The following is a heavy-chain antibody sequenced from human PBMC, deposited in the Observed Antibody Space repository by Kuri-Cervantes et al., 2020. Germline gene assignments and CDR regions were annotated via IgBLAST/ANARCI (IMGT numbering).Heavy chain of an antibody. CDR2: IYWDDDK. CDR3: ARGSSSHHYYYYMDV. J-gene: IGHJ6*03. V-gene: IGHV2-5*02. D-gene: IGHD6-6*01. CDR1: GFSLTTRPVG. Sequence: SGPTLVKPTQTLTLTCTFSGFSLTTRPVGVGWVRQPPGKALECLALIYWDDDKRYSPSLKSRLTIAKDTSRNQVVLTMTNMDPVDTGTYYCARGSSSHHYYYYMDVWGKGTTVTVSS.